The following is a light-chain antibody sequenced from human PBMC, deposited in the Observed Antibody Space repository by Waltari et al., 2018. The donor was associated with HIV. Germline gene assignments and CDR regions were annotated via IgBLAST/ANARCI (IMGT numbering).Light chain of an antibody. Sequence: DIVMTQSPDSLAVSLGERATINCKSSQSILYSSSNKNYLAWYQQKAGQPPKLLISWASTRASWVPDRFSGSGSATDFTLTISSLQAEDVAIYYCQQYYSTPSITFGQGTRLEIK. CDR3: QQYYSTPSIT. CDR1: QSILYSSSNKNY. CDR2: WAS. J-gene: IGKJ5*01. V-gene: IGKV4-1*01.